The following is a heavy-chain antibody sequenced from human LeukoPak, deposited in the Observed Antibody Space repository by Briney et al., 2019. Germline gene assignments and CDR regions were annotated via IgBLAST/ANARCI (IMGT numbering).Heavy chain of an antibody. Sequence: SETLSLTCTVSGGSISTSSYYWGWIRQPPGKGLEWIGEINHSGSTNYNPSLKSRVTISVDTSKNQFSLKLSSVTAADTAVYYCAREGYSRYYFDYWGQGTLVTVSS. V-gene: IGHV4-39*07. CDR2: INHSGST. J-gene: IGHJ4*02. D-gene: IGHD2-15*01. CDR3: AREGYSRYYFDY. CDR1: GGSISTSSYY.